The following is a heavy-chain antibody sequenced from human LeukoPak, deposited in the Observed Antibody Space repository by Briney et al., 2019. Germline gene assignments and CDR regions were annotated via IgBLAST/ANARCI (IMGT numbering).Heavy chain of an antibody. CDR1: GGSISSRSYY. D-gene: IGHD3-10*01. V-gene: IGHV4-39*01. Sequence: SETLSLTCTVSGGSISSRSYYWGWIRQPPGKGLEWIGTIYYSGSTYYNPSLKSRVTVSVDTSKNQFSLKLRSVTAADTAVYYCARHLNYGSGSYTHFDPWGQGTLVTVSP. CDR3: ARHLNYGSGSYTHFDP. CDR2: IYYSGST. J-gene: IGHJ5*02.